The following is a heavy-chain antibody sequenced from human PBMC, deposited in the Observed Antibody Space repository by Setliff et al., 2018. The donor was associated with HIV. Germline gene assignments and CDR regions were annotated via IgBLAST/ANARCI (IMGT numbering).Heavy chain of an antibody. Sequence: ASVKVSCKASGYTFTSYHLHWLRQAPGQGLEWMGIINPSGGSTSYAQKFQGRVTMTRDTSTSTVYMELSSLRSEDTAVYYCARESQDSSGYFGTFDIWGQGTMVTVSS. CDR1: GYTFTSYH. CDR2: INPSGGST. CDR3: ARESQDSSGYFGTFDI. V-gene: IGHV1-46*01. D-gene: IGHD3-22*01. J-gene: IGHJ3*02.